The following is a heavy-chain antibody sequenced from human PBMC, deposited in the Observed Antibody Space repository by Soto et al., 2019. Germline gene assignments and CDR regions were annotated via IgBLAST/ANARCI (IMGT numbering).Heavy chain of an antibody. J-gene: IGHJ5*02. Sequence: SETLSLTCTVSGGSIGSYYWSWIRQPPGKGLEWIGYIYYSGSTNYNPSLKSRVTISVDTSKNQFSLKLSSVTAADTAVYYCARDPEYSSSDWFDPWGQGTLVTVSS. CDR3: ARDPEYSSSDWFDP. CDR2: IYYSGST. CDR1: GGSIGSYY. D-gene: IGHD6-6*01. V-gene: IGHV4-59*01.